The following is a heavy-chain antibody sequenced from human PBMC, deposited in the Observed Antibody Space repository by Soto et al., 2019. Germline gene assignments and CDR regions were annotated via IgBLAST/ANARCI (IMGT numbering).Heavy chain of an antibody. V-gene: IGHV3-7*01. CDR1: GFTFSSYY. D-gene: IGHD1-26*01. Sequence: EVQLVESGGGLVQPGGSLRLSCAASGFTFSSYYMSWVRQAQGKGLEWVANVNEDGSEKYYVDSVKGRFTVSRDNAKNSMYLQMNSLRAEDTAFYYCAKMGGAGSDYWGQGTLVTVSS. CDR3: AKMGGAGSDY. CDR2: VNEDGSEK. J-gene: IGHJ4*02.